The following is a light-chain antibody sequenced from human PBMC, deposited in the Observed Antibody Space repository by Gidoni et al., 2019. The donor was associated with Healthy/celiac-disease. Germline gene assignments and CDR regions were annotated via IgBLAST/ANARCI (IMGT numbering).Light chain of an antibody. V-gene: IGLV2-23*02. CDR1: SSDVGSYNL. CDR3: CSYAGSSTPHVV. Sequence: QSALTQPASVSGSPGQSITISCTGTSSDVGSYNLVSWYKQHPGKAPKLMIYEVSKRPSGVSNRFSGSKSGHTASLTISGLQAEDEADYYCCSYAGSSTPHVVFGGGTKLTVL. J-gene: IGLJ2*01. CDR2: EVS.